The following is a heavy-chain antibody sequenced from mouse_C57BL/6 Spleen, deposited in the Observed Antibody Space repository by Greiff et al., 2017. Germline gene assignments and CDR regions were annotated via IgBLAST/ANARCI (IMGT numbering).Heavy chain of an antibody. CDR1: GYAFSSSW. V-gene: IGHV1-82*01. CDR2: IYPGDGDT. CDR3: ARGGVAPYYYAMDY. J-gene: IGHJ4*01. D-gene: IGHD1-1*02. Sequence: QVQLQQSGPELVKPGASVKICCKASGYAFSSSWMNWVKQRPGKGLEWIGRIYPGDGDTNYNGKFKGKATLTADKSSSTAYMQLSSLTSEDSAVYFCARGGVAPYYYAMDYWGQGTSVTVSS.